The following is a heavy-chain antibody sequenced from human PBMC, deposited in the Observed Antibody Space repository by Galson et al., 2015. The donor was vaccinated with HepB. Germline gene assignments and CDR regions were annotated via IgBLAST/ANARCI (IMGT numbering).Heavy chain of an antibody. V-gene: IGHV1-69*04. J-gene: IGHJ3*02. D-gene: IGHD1-26*01. Sequence: SVKVSCKASGGTFSSYAISWVRQAPGQGLEWMGRIIPILGIANYAQKFQGRVTITADKSTSTAYMELSSLRSEDTAVYYCARERDRWELLLHAFDIWGQGTMVTVSS. CDR2: IIPILGIA. CDR3: ARERDRWELLLHAFDI. CDR1: GGTFSSYA.